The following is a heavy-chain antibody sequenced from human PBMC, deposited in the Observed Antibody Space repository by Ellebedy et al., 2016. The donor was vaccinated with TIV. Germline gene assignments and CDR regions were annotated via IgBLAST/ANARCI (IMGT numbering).Heavy chain of an antibody. J-gene: IGHJ6*02. CDR2: IWDDGTNK. CDR1: GFTFSSYG. V-gene: IGHV3-33*08. CDR3: ARRDDRYGHGNYCGMDV. Sequence: GESLKISCTASGFTFSSYGMHWVRQAPGKGLEWVAFIWDDGTNKYYTDSVKGRFTIPRANYQNTPYLQMSSLRAEDTGVYYCARRDDRYGHGNYCGMDVWGQGTTVTVSS. D-gene: IGHD3-16*01.